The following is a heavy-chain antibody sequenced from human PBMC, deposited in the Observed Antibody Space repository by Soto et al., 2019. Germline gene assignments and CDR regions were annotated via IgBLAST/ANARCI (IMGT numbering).Heavy chain of an antibody. Sequence: SETLSLTCTVSGGSIRSGGYYWSWVRQNPRKGLEWIGNIYYSGNTCYNPSLKSRLTISVDTSKNQFSLNLSSVTAADTAVYYCARDRLMATAGTARHYFGLDVWGQGTTVTVSS. CDR3: ARDRLMATAGTARHYFGLDV. D-gene: IGHD5-18*01. V-gene: IGHV4-31*03. CDR2: IYYSGNT. CDR1: GGSIRSGGYY. J-gene: IGHJ6*02.